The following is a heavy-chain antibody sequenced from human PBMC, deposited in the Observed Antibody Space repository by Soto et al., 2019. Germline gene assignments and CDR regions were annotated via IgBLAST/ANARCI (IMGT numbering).Heavy chain of an antibody. Sequence: QITLKESGPPLVKPTQTLTLTCTFSGFSLSINGVAVGWIRQPPGKALEWLALIYWDDDQRYNPSLKNRLTITKHTSRNQVVLTMTNMDPVDTATYYCAHKRDVSRGFKYWGQGTLVTVSS. CDR3: AHKRDVSRGFKY. D-gene: IGHD3-10*01. CDR2: IYWDDDQ. CDR1: GFSLSINGVA. V-gene: IGHV2-5*02. J-gene: IGHJ4*02.